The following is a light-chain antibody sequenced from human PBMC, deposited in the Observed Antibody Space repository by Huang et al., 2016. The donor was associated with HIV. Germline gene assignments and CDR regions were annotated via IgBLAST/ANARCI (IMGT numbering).Light chain of an antibody. CDR1: QGVRTN. V-gene: IGKV3D-15*01. CDR2: GAS. CDR3: QQYDDWPPLT. Sequence: EVVMTQSPASLSASLGERATLSCRASQGVRTNLAWYQNKPGQAPRLLIFGASTRATGTPVRFTGSGSGTEFTLTISSLQSADSADYYCQQYDDWPPLTFGGGTKVEI. J-gene: IGKJ4*01.